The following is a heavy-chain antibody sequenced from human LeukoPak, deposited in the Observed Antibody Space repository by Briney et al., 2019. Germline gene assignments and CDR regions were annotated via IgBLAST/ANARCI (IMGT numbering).Heavy chain of an antibody. Sequence: SVKVSCKASGGTFSSYAISWVRQAPGQGLEWMGGIIPIFGTANYAQKFQGRVTITADESTSTAYMELSSLRSEDTAVYYCARGQGYCSGGSCYSAEHFDYWGQGTLVTVSS. V-gene: IGHV1-69*01. CDR1: GGTFSSYA. CDR2: IIPIFGTA. J-gene: IGHJ4*02. D-gene: IGHD2-15*01. CDR3: ARGQGYCSGGSCYSAEHFDY.